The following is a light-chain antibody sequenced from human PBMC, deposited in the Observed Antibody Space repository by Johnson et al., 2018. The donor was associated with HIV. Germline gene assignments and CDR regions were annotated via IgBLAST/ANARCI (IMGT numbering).Light chain of an antibody. CDR3: GTWDSSLSAV. J-gene: IGLJ1*01. V-gene: IGLV1-51*02. Sequence: QSVLTQPPSVSAAPGQKVTISCSGSSSNIGNNYVSWYQQLPGTAPKLLIYENNKRPSGIPDRFSGSKSGTSATLGITGLQTGDEADYYRGTWDSSLSAVFGTGTKVTVL. CDR1: SSNIGNNY. CDR2: ENN.